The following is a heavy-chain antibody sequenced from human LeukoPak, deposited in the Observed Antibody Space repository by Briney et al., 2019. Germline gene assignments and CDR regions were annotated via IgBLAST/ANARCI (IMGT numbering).Heavy chain of an antibody. J-gene: IGHJ4*02. CDR3: ANSANYGGNSGYFDY. V-gene: IGHV4-31*03. CDR1: GASISSGGYY. Sequence: PSETLSLTCTVSGASISSGGYYWSWIRQHPGKGLEWIGYIYYSGSTYYNPSLKSRVTISVDTSKNQFSLKLNSVTAADTAVYYCANSANYGGNSGYFDYWGQGTLVTVSS. D-gene: IGHD4-23*01. CDR2: IYYSGST.